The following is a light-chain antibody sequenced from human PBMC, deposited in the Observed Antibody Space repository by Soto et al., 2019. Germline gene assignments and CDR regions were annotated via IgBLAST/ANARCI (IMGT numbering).Light chain of an antibody. J-gene: IGLJ2*01. V-gene: IGLV2-8*01. Sequence: QSVLTQPPSASGSPGQSVTISCTGTSSDVGGYNYVSWYQQRPGKAPELIIYEVTKRPSGVPDRFSGSKSGNTASLTVSGLQAEDEADYYCNSYAGSNHVVFGGGTKLTVL. CDR1: SSDVGGYNY. CDR3: NSYAGSNHVV. CDR2: EVT.